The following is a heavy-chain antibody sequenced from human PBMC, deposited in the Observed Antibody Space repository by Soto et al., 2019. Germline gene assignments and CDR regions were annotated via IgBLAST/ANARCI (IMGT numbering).Heavy chain of an antibody. CDR3: ARGPPFH. CDR2: IYHSGST. D-gene: IGHD3-16*01. Sequence: PSETLSLTCAVSGGSISSGCYSWSWIRQPPGKGLEWIGYIYHSGSTYYNPSLKSRVTISVDRSKNQFSLKLSSVTAADTAVYYCARGPPFHWGQGTLVTVSS. J-gene: IGHJ4*02. V-gene: IGHV4-30-2*01. CDR1: GGSISSGCYS.